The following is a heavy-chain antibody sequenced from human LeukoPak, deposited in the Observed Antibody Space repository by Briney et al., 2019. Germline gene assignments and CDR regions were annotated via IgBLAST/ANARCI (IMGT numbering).Heavy chain of an antibody. D-gene: IGHD4/OR15-4a*01. CDR1: GGSISSSSYY. Sequence: PSETLSLTCTVSGGSISSSSYYWGWIRQPPGKGLEWIGSIYYSGSTYYNPSLKSRVTISVDTSKNQFSLKLSSVTAADTAVYYCARGRVLRVFDYWGQGTLVTVSS. CDR3: ARGRVLRVFDY. CDR2: IYYSGST. J-gene: IGHJ4*02. V-gene: IGHV4-39*01.